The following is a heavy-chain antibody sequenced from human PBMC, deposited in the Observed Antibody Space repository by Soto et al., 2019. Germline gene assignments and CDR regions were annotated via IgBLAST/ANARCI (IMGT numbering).Heavy chain of an antibody. CDR2: ICYTGNT. D-gene: IGHD1-1*01. Sequence: QVQVQESGPGLVKPSETLSLTCTVSGGSVSGYYWSWIRQPPGKGLEWIGYICYTGNTNCNPSLKGRVPISVETSKTQFSLKLDSVTAADTAVYYCARRQGQQLSYFDNWGQGILVTVSS. J-gene: IGHJ4*02. CDR3: ARRQGQQLSYFDN. V-gene: IGHV4-59*08. CDR1: GGSVSGYY.